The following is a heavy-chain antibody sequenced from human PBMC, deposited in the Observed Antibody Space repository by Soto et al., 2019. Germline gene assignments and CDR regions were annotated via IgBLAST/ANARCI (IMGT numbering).Heavy chain of an antibody. Sequence: ASVKVSCKASGGTFSSYAISWVRQAPGQGLEWMGGIIPIFGTANYAQKFQGRVTITADESTSKAYMELSSLRSEDTAVYYCARGRIAARPREYYYGMDVWGQGTTVTVSS. CDR3: ARGRIAARPREYYYGMDV. CDR2: IIPIFGTA. V-gene: IGHV1-69*13. CDR1: GGTFSSYA. J-gene: IGHJ6*02. D-gene: IGHD6-6*01.